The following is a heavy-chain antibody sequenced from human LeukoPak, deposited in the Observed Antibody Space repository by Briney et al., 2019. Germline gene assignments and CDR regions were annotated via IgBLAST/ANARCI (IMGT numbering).Heavy chain of an antibody. J-gene: IGHJ2*01. CDR1: GGTFSSYA. V-gene: IGHV1-69*04. Sequence: GASVKVSCKASGGTFSSYAISWVRQAPGQGLEWMGRIIPILGIANYAQKFQGRVTITADKSTSTAYMELSSLRSEDTAVYHCVLWGGVWYFDLWGRGTLVTVSS. CDR3: VLWGGVWYFDL. D-gene: IGHD3-16*01. CDR2: IIPILGIA.